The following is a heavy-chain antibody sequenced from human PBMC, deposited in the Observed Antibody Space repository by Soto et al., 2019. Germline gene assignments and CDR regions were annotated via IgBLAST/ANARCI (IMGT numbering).Heavy chain of an antibody. CDR2: VSDSGGST. Sequence: EVQLLESGGGLVQPGGSLRLSCAASGFTFSSYGMSWVRQAPGKGLEWVSAVSDSGGSTYYADSVKGRFTISRDNSKNTLYLQMSSLRAEDTAVCYCAKVKGAAASDYWGQGTLVTVSS. CDR1: GFTFSSYG. D-gene: IGHD2-2*01. CDR3: AKVKGAAASDY. J-gene: IGHJ4*02. V-gene: IGHV3-23*01.